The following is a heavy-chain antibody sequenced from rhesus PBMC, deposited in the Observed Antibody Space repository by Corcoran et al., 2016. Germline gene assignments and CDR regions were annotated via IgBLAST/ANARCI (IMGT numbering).Heavy chain of an antibody. D-gene: IGHD3-3*01. J-gene: IGHJ4*01. CDR3: ARGIWTGYDFDY. Sequence: QVQLQESGPGLVKPSETLSLTCAVSGYSISSNYWSWIRQPPGKGLEWIEYIYGSSGSTDSIPSLKSRVTISTDTSKIQFSLKLSSVTAADTAVYYCARGIWTGYDFDYWGQGVLVTVSS. V-gene: IGHV4-160*01. CDR2: IYGSSGST. CDR1: GYSISSNY.